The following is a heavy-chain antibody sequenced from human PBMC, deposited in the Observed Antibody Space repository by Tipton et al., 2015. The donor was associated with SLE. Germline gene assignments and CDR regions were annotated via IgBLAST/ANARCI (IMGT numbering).Heavy chain of an antibody. V-gene: IGHV4-59*12. CDR3: ARGQQSHSGWGSNWFDP. J-gene: IGHJ5*02. D-gene: IGHD6-19*01. Sequence: GLVKPSETLSLTCTVSGDSIGTYYWNWIRQSPGKGLEWIGNVYYVGSTNYNPSLKGRVTISVATSKNQFSLKLSSVTAADTAVYYCARGQQSHSGWGSNWFDPWGLGTLVTVSS. CDR1: GDSIGTYY. CDR2: VYYVGST.